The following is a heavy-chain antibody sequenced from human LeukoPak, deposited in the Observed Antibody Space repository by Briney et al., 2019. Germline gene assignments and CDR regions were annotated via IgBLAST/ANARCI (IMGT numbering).Heavy chain of an antibody. V-gene: IGHV3-7*03. D-gene: IGHD3-3*01. CDR3: AKDRTSQAY. Sequence: PGGSLRLSSAASGFTFSNDWMSWVRETPEKGLEWVANINEEVGVKYYVDSLKGRFTISGDNANNSLYLQMNSLRAQGTAVYYCAKDRTSQAYWGQGTLVTVSS. CDR2: INEEVGVK. CDR1: GFTFSNDW. J-gene: IGHJ4*02.